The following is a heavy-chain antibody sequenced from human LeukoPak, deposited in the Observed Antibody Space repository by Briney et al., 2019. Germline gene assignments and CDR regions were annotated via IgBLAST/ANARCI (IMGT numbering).Heavy chain of an antibody. CDR3: WLYGSGSSSKHNWFDP. V-gene: IGHV3-48*03. D-gene: IGHD3-10*01. CDR1: GFTFSSYE. CDR2: ISSSGGTI. J-gene: IGHJ5*02. Sequence: GGSLRLSCAASGFTFSSYEMNWVRQAPGKGLEWVSYISSSGGTIYYADSVKGRFTISRDNAKNSLYLQMNSLRAEDTAVYYCWLYGSGSSSKHNWFDPWGQGTLVTVSS.